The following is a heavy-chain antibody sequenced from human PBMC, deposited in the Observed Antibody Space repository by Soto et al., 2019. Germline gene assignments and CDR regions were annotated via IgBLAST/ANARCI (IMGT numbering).Heavy chain of an antibody. J-gene: IGHJ4*02. CDR3: ARDHAFGGYDY. CDR2: MSSDGNT. V-gene: IGHV3-53*01. D-gene: IGHD5-12*01. Sequence: GGSLRLSCAASGFSVRNIFMSWVRQAPGKGLEWVSTMSSDGNTYYAEPVKGRFTISRDSSKNTLWLQMNSLRVDDTAVYYCARDHAFGGYDYRGQGTLVTVSS. CDR1: GFSVRNIF.